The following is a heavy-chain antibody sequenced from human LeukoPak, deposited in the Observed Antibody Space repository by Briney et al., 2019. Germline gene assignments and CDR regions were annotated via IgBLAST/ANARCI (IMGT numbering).Heavy chain of an antibody. V-gene: IGHV3-74*01. Sequence: GGSLRLSCVASGFTFSNYWMQWVRQVPGKGLVWISRLNGDGTNIIYADSVKGRFTISRDNAENTLYLQMNSLRAEDTALYYCARSQSGVFDVWGQGTMVTVSS. CDR2: LNGDGTNI. D-gene: IGHD2-8*01. CDR3: ARSQSGVFDV. CDR1: GFTFSNYW. J-gene: IGHJ3*01.